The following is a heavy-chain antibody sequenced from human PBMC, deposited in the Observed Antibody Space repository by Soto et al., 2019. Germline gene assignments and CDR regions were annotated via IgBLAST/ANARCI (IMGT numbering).Heavy chain of an antibody. CDR3: ATDSPVADY. V-gene: IGHV3-30*03. Sequence: GGSLRLSCAASGFTFSNYGMHWVRQAPGKGLEWVAVISYDGSNKYYADSVKGRFTISRDDSKNTLYLQMNSLRTEDTALYYCATDSPVADYWGKGTLVTVSS. J-gene: IGHJ4*02. CDR1: GFTFSNYG. CDR2: ISYDGSNK. D-gene: IGHD6-19*01.